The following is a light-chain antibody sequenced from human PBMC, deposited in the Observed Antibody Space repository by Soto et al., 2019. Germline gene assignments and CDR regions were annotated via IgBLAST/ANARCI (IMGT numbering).Light chain of an antibody. CDR3: AAWDDSLNGVV. J-gene: IGLJ2*01. CDR2: YDD. CDR1: SSNIGNNA. Sequence: QSVLTQPPSVSEAPRQRVTVSCSGSSSNIGNNAVNWYQQLPGMAPKLLIYYDDLLPSGVSDRFSVSKSGTSASLAISGLQSEDEADYYCAAWDDSLNGVVLGGGTKLTVL. V-gene: IGLV1-36*01.